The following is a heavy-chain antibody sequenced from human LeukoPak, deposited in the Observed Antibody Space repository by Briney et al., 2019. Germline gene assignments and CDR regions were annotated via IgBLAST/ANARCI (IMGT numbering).Heavy chain of an antibody. V-gene: IGHV4-59*01. Sequence: SETLSLICSVSGGFISSYYWSWIRQPPGKGLEWIGYIYYSGSTNYYPSLKSRVTISVDTSKNQFSLKLSSVSAADTAVYCCARGYCSGGSCYSNWFDPWGQGTLVTVSS. J-gene: IGHJ5*02. CDR1: GGFISSYY. CDR2: IYYSGST. CDR3: ARGYCSGGSCYSNWFDP. D-gene: IGHD2-15*01.